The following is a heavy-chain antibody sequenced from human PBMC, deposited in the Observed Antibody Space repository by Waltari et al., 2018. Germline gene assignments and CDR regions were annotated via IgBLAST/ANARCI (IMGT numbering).Heavy chain of an antibody. J-gene: IGHJ1*01. CDR2: IIPIFGTA. D-gene: IGHD3-22*01. V-gene: IGHV1-69*01. Sequence: QGLEWMGGIIPIFGTANYAQKFQGRVTITADESTSTAYMELSSLRSEDTAVYYCARDLLNYDSSGYLFQHWGQDTLVTVSS. CDR3: ARDLLNYDSSGYLFQH.